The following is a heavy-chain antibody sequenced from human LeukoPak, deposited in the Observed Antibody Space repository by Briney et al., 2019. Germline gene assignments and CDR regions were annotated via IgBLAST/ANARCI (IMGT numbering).Heavy chain of an antibody. CDR1: GDSLTSGSRY. J-gene: IGHJ6*04. V-gene: IGHV4-61*09. CDR3: ARCMSELDYGDYAYYYHMDV. D-gene: IGHD4-17*01. Sequence: PSETLSLTCTVSGDSLTSGSRYWSWIRQPAGKGLEWIGHFYSSTRTTYNPSLESRVTISGDTAKNQFSLKLDSVTAADTAVYFCARCMSELDYGDYAYYYHMDVWGKGTTVTVSS. CDR2: FYSSTRT.